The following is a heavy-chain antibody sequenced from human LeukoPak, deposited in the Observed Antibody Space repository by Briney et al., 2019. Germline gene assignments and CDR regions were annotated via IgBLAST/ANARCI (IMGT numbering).Heavy chain of an antibody. J-gene: IGHJ3*02. CDR3: AKDGGQRITIFGVVISPPADTPPGAFDI. V-gene: IGHV3-23*01. D-gene: IGHD3-3*01. CDR1: GFTFSSYA. CDR2: ISGSGGST. Sequence: GGSRRLSCAASGFTFSSYAMSWVRQAPGKGLEWVSAISGSGGSTYYADSVKGRFTISRDNSKNTLYLQMNSLRAEDTAVYYCAKDGGQRITIFGVVISPPADTPPGAFDIWGQGTMVTVSS.